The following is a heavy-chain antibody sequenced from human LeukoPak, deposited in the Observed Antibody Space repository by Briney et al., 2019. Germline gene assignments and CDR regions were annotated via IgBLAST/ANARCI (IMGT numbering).Heavy chain of an antibody. J-gene: IGHJ4*02. CDR1: GFIFSSYW. D-gene: IGHD3-22*01. CDR2: IKQDGSEK. CDR3: ARAPDSSGYYYPLDY. Sequence: GGSLRLSCAASGFIFSSYWMSWVRQAPGKGLEWVANIKQDGSEKYYVDSVKGRFTISRDNAKNSLYLQMNSLRAEDTAVYYCARAPDSSGYYYPLDYWGQGTLVTVSS. V-gene: IGHV3-7*01.